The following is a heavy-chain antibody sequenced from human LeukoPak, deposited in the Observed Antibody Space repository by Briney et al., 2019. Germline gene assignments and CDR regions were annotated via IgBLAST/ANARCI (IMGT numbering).Heavy chain of an antibody. D-gene: IGHD2-2*01. CDR3: ATGVCSTSCYAGGEWFDL. CDR1: GYTLTELS. V-gene: IGHV1-24*01. Sequence: ASVKVSCKVSGYTLTELSMHWVRQAPGKGLEWMGGFDPEDGETIYAQKFQGRVTMTEDTSTDTAYMELSSLRSEDTAVYYCATGVCSTSCYAGGEWFDLWGQGTLVTVSS. J-gene: IGHJ5*02. CDR2: FDPEDGET.